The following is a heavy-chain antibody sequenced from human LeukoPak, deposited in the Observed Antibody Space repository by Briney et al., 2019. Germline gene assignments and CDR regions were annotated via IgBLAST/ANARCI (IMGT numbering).Heavy chain of an antibody. CDR1: GGSISSGDYH. J-gene: IGHJ4*02. CDR2: IYYSGST. CDR3: ARGPYQLLWFGEPFDY. Sequence: PSETLSLTCTVSGGSISSGDYHWSWIRQPPGKGLEWIGYIYYSGSTYYNPSLKSRVTISVDTSKNQFSLKLSSVTAADTAVYYCARGPYQLLWFGEPFDYWGQGTLVTVSS. V-gene: IGHV4-30-4*01. D-gene: IGHD3-10*01.